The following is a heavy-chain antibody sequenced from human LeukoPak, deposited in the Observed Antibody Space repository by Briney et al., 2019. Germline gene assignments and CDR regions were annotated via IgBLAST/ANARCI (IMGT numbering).Heavy chain of an antibody. CDR2: ISGSGGGT. CDR1: GFTFSSYA. J-gene: IGHJ4*02. Sequence: GGSLRLSCAASGFTFSSYAMSWVRQAPGKGLEWVSAISGSGGGTYYADSVKGRFTISRDNSKNTLYLQMNSLRAEDTAVYYCAKDGYCSSTNCYPAPYWGQGTLVTVSS. V-gene: IGHV3-23*01. D-gene: IGHD2-2*01. CDR3: AKDGYCSSTNCYPAPY.